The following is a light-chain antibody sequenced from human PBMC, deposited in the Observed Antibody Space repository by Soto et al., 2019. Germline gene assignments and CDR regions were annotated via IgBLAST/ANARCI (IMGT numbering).Light chain of an antibody. V-gene: IGKV3-20*01. CDR1: QSVSSSY. Sequence: EIVLTHSPGTLSLSPWERATLSCRASQSVSSSYLAWYQQKPGQAPRLLIYGASSRATGIPDRFSGSGSGTDFTLTISRLEPEDFAVYHCQQYGISRPVTFGQGTRLEIK. CDR2: GAS. CDR3: QQYGISRPVT. J-gene: IGKJ5*01.